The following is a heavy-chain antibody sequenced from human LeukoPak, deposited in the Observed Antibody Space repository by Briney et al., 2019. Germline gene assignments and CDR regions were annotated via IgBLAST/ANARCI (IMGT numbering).Heavy chain of an antibody. V-gene: IGHV4-39*01. CDR2: IYYSGST. CDR1: GGSISSSSYY. D-gene: IGHD3-16*02. CDR3: ASAGLRLGELSS. Sequence: SETLSLTCTVSGGSISSSSYYWGWIRQPPGTGLEWIGSIYYSGSTYYNPSLKSRVTISVDTSKNQFSLKLSSVTAADTAVYYCASAGLRLGELSSWGQGTLVTVSS. J-gene: IGHJ4*02.